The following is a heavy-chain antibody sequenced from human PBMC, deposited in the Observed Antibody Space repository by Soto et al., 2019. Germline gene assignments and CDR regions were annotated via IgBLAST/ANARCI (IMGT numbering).Heavy chain of an antibody. CDR1: GYNFANYW. Sequence: GESLKISCKGSGYNFANYWIGWVRQMPGKGLEWMGIIYPGNSDTRYSPSFQGQVTISADTSISTAYLEWSSLKASDTAMYYCASPAGIAAAGTGLDYYYGMDVWGQGTTVTVSS. D-gene: IGHD6-13*01. CDR3: ASPAGIAAAGTGLDYYYGMDV. J-gene: IGHJ6*02. CDR2: IYPGNSDT. V-gene: IGHV5-51*01.